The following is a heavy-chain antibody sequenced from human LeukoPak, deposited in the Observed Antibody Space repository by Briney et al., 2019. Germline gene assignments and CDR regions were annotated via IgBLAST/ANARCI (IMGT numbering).Heavy chain of an antibody. CDR2: INHSGST. CDR3: ARDAEGSGSDYNWFDP. V-gene: IGHV4-34*01. Sequence: SETLSLTCAVYGGSFSGYYWSWIRQPPGKGLEWIGEINHSGSTNYNPSLKSRVTISVDTSKNQFSLKLSSVTAADTAVYYCARDAEGSGSDYNWFDPWGQGTLVTVSS. D-gene: IGHD3-10*01. CDR1: GGSFSGYY. J-gene: IGHJ5*02.